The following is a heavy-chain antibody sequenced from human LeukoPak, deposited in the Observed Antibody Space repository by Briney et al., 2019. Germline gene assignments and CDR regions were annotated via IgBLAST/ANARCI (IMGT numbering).Heavy chain of an antibody. V-gene: IGHV4-59*01. CDR2: MYYSGST. Sequence: SETLSLTCTVSGGSMSRYYWSWIRQPPGKGLEWIGYMYYSGSTKYNPSLKSRVTISVDTSKNQFSLKLSSVTAADTAVYYCARAGDSGNLAWGQGTLVTVSS. CDR3: ARAGDSGNLA. J-gene: IGHJ5*02. CDR1: GGSMSRYY. D-gene: IGHD1-26*01.